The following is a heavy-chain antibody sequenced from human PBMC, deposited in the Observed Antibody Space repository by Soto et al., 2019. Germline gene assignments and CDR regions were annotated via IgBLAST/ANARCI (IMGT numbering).Heavy chain of an antibody. D-gene: IGHD2-15*01. CDR2: ISYDGSNK. V-gene: IGHV3-30*18. CDR3: AKEVLGYCSGGSCYYFDY. Sequence: GGSLRLSCAASGFTFSSYGMHWVRQAPGKGLEWVAVISYDGSNKYYADSVKGRFTISRDNSKNTLYLQMNSLRAEDTAVYYCAKEVLGYCSGGSCYYFDYWGQGTLVTVS. CDR1: GFTFSSYG. J-gene: IGHJ4*02.